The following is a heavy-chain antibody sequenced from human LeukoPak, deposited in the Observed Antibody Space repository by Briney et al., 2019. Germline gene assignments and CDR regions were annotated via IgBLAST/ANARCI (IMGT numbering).Heavy chain of an antibody. Sequence: SETLSLTCTVSGGSVSSGSYYWSWIRQPPGKGLVWIGFMSNSGHTDSSPSLKSRVTISLDTSKSQFSLKLNSVTAADTAFYYCARVSVAGTGPDYWGQGTLVTVSS. CDR1: GGSVSSGSYY. V-gene: IGHV4-61*01. CDR2: MSNSGHT. D-gene: IGHD6-13*01. J-gene: IGHJ4*02. CDR3: ARVSVAGTGPDY.